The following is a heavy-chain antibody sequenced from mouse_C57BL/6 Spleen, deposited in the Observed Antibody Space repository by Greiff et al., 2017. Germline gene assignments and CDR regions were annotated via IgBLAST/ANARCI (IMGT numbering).Heavy chain of an antibody. V-gene: IGHV1-50*01. J-gene: IGHJ2*01. CDR2: IDPSASYT. CDR1: GYTFTSYW. CDR3: ARSATPLPYD. D-gene: IGHD2-1*01. Sequence: QVQLQQPGAELVKLGASVKLSCKASGYTFTSYWMQWVKQRPGQGLEWIGEIDPSASYTNYNQKFKGKATLTVDTSSSTAYMQLSSLTSEDTAVYYCARSATPLPYDWGQGTTLTVSS.